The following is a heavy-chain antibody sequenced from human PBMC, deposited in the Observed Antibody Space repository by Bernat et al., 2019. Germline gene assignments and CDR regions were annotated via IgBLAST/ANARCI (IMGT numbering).Heavy chain of an antibody. CDR1: GYTFTGYY. V-gene: IGHV1-2*04. D-gene: IGHD4-17*01. CDR3: ARGYLTTVTTWSAFDI. Sequence: QVQLVQSGAEVKPGASVKVSCKASGYTFTGYYMHWVRQAPGQGLEWMGWINPNSGGTNYAQKFQGWVTMTRDTSISTAYMELSRLRSDDTAVYYCARGYLTTVTTWSAFDIWGQGTMVTVSS. CDR2: INPNSGGT. J-gene: IGHJ3*02.